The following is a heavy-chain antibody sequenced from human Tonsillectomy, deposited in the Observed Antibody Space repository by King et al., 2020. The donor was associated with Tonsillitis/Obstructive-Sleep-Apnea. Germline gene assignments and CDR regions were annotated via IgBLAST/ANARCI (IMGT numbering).Heavy chain of an antibody. V-gene: IGHV3-53*01. J-gene: IGHJ3*02. CDR2: IYSGDTT. D-gene: IGHD3-3*01. Sequence: EVQLVESGGGLIQPGGSLRLSCAASGFTVSSNYMSWVRQAPGKGLEWVSVIYSGDTTYYADSVKGRFTISRDNSKNTLYLKMNSLRAEDTAVYYCARVTIFGVVIDAFDIWGQGTMVTVSS. CDR3: ARVTIFGVVIDAFDI. CDR1: GFTVSSNY.